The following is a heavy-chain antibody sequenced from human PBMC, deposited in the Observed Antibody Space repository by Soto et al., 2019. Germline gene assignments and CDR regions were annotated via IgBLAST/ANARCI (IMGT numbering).Heavy chain of an antibody. J-gene: IGHJ6*02. V-gene: IGHV1-69*01. CDR2: IIPIFGTA. D-gene: IGHD2-2*01. CDR3: ATVGVCTSTSCYGYYYYGMDV. CDR1: GGTFSSYA. Sequence: QVQLAQSGAEVKKPGSSVKVSCKASGGTFSSYAISWVRQAPGQGLEWMGGIIPIFGTANYAQKFQGRVTITADESTSTAYMELSSLRSEDTAVYYCATVGVCTSTSCYGYYYYGMDVWGQGTTVTVSS.